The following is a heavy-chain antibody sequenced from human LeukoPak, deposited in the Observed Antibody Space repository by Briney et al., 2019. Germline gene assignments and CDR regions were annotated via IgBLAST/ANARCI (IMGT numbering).Heavy chain of an antibody. J-gene: IGHJ4*02. CDR3: AKGLGFWSGYYTPFDY. CDR2: ITASGGST. CDR1: GFAFSSYA. V-gene: IGHV3-23*01. Sequence: GGSLTLSRAASGFAFSSYAMSWVRQPPGKGLEWVSGITASGGSTYHADSVKGRFTISRDNSINTLNLQMNNLRAGDTAIYYCAKGLGFWSGYYTPFDYWGQGSSVTVSS. D-gene: IGHD3-3*01.